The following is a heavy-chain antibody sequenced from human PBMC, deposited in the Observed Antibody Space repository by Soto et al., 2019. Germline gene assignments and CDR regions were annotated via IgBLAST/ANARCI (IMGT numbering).Heavy chain of an antibody. D-gene: IGHD3-16*02. CDR1: GFTFSDYY. CDR2: ISSSGSTI. J-gene: IGHJ3*02. Sequence: QVQLVESGGGLVKPGGSLRLSCAASGFTFSDYYMSWIRQALGKGLEWVSYISSSGSTIYYADSVKGRFTISRDNAKNSLYLQMNSLRAEDTAVYYCARVPYDYIWGSYRSGAFDIWGQGTMVTVSS. V-gene: IGHV3-11*01. CDR3: ARVPYDYIWGSYRSGAFDI.